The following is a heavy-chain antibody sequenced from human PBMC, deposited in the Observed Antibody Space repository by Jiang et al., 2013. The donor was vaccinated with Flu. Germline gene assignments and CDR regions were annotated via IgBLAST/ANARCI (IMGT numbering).Heavy chain of an antibody. CDR2: INHSGST. CDR3: ARGQDYDYVWGSYRPPFFDY. Sequence: LLKPSETLSLTCAVYGGSFSGYYWSWIRQPPGKGLEWIGEINHSGSTNYNPSLKSRVTISVDTSKNQFSLKLSSVTAADTAVYYCARGQDYDYVWGSYRPPFFDYWGQGTLVTVSS. D-gene: IGHD3-16*02. V-gene: IGHV4-34*01. CDR1: GGSFSGYY. J-gene: IGHJ4*02.